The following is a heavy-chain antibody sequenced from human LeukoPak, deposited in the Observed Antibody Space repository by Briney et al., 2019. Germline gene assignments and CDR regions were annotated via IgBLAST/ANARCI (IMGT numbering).Heavy chain of an antibody. CDR2: ISITSRTT. Sequence: GGSLRLSCAASGFTFTTYSMNWVRQAPGKGLEWVSYISITSRTTYYADSVKGRFTISRDSAKNSLYLQMNSLRDEDTAVYYCATEKAFAFDIWGQRTVVTVSS. V-gene: IGHV3-48*02. CDR1: GFTFTTYS. J-gene: IGHJ3*02. CDR3: ATEKAFAFDI.